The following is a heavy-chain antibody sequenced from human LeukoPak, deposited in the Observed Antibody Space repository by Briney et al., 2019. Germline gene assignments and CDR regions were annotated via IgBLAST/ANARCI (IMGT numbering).Heavy chain of an antibody. J-gene: IGHJ4*02. CDR3: ARDLVGGSGGGDS. D-gene: IGHD1-26*01. CDR2: INPNSGGT. Sequence: ASVKVSCKASGYTFTDYHMHWVRQAPGQGLEWVGWINPNSGGTNYAQKFQGRVTMTRDTSISTAYMDLSGLRSDDTAVHYCARDLVGGSGGGDSWGQGTLVTVSS. V-gene: IGHV1-2*02. CDR1: GYTFTDYH.